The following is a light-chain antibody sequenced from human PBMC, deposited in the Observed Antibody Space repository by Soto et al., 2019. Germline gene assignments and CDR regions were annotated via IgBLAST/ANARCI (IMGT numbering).Light chain of an antibody. CDR1: QSITTN. CDR3: QQYNTWPGT. CDR2: GAS. V-gene: IGKV3-15*01. J-gene: IGKJ1*01. Sequence: IVMTQSPATLSVSPGERVTLSCRASQSITTNLAWYQRKPGQAPRLLINGASTRATGVPARFSGSGSGTQFTLTISSLRSEDFGTYYYQQYNTWPGTFGQGTKVEIK.